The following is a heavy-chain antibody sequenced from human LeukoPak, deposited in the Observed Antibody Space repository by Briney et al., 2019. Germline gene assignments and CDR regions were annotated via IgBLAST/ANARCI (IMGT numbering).Heavy chain of an antibody. CDR1: GFTFGSHA. Sequence: GGSLRLSCEASGFTFGSHAMYWVRQAPGKGLEWVAGIFGSGGSPHYADSVKGWFTISRDNSRNTVYLQINSLRAEDTAVYYCGKTTVGYSSGQKPAWPVDYWGQGTLVTVSS. CDR2: IFGSGGSP. V-gene: IGHV3-23*01. CDR3: GKTTVGYSSGQKPAWPVDY. J-gene: IGHJ4*02. D-gene: IGHD5-18*01.